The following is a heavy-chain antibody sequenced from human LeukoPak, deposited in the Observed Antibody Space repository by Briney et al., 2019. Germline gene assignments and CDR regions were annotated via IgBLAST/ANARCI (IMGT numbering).Heavy chain of an antibody. CDR1: GFTFSSYW. J-gene: IGHJ4*02. D-gene: IGHD3-10*01. CDR3: ARSLRDYYGSGSYDY. CDR2: IKQDGSEK. V-gene: IGHV3-7*01. Sequence: GGSLRLSCAASGFTFSSYWMSWVRQAPGKGLEWVANIKQDGSEKYYVDSVKGQFTISRDNAKNSLYLQMNSLRAEDTAVYYCARSLRDYYGSGSYDYWGQGTLVTVSS.